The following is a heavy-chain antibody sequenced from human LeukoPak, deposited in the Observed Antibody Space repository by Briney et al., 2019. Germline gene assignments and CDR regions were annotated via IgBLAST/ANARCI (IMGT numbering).Heavy chain of an antibody. CDR2: ISINGAGT. Sequence: GGSLRLSCAASGFIFSNSGMSWARQAPGKGLEWVSGISINGAGTYYADSVKGRFTISRDNSKNTLYLQMNSLRAEDTAIYYCGRGLGSPLDYWGQGILVTVSS. D-gene: IGHD1-26*01. CDR3: GRGLGSPLDY. V-gene: IGHV3-23*01. J-gene: IGHJ4*02. CDR1: GFIFSNSG.